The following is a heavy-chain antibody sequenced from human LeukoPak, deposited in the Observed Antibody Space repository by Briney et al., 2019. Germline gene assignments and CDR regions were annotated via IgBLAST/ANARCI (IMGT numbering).Heavy chain of an antibody. V-gene: IGHV3-53*01. Sequence: GGSLRLSCAGSGFTVSSNYMTWVRQAPGKGLEWVSVIYSDGRTYYADSVKGRFTISRDNSKNTLYLQMNSQRAEDTAVYYCARFPNYYCGMDVWGRGTTVTVSS. CDR3: ARFPNYYCGMDV. J-gene: IGHJ6*02. CDR2: IYSDGRT. CDR1: GFTVSSNY.